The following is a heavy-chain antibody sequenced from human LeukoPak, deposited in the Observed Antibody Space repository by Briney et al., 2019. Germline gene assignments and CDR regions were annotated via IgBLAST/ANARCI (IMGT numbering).Heavy chain of an antibody. CDR3: VKDSEVLNY. D-gene: IGHD3-10*01. Sequence: PGGSLRLSCAASGFRFNNYGMHWVRQAPGKGLEWVTFIRNDASETFYGDSVKGRFTVSRDNSKNTQYLQMSSLRIEDTAVYYCVKDSEVLNYWGQGTLVTVSS. V-gene: IGHV3-30*02. CDR2: IRNDASET. J-gene: IGHJ4*02. CDR1: GFRFNNYG.